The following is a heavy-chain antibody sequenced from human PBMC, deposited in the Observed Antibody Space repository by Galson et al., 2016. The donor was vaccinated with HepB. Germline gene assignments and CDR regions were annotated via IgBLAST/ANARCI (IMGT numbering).Heavy chain of an antibody. CDR2: VNPNSGGT. V-gene: IGHV1-2*04. CDR3: ARGIRYFDWSPRHNSHYYYYMDV. Sequence: SVKVSCKASGYTFTDYYIHWVRQAPGQGLEWLGWVNPNSGGTNYAQKFEGWVTMTGDTSITTAYMELSRLRSDDTAVYYCARGIRYFDWSPRHNSHYYYYMDVWGKGTTVTVSS. J-gene: IGHJ6*03. D-gene: IGHD3-9*01. CDR1: GYTFTDYY.